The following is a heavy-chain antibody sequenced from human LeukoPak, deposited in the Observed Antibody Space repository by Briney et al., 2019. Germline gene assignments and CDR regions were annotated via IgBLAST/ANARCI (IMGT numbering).Heavy chain of an antibody. J-gene: IGHJ6*03. CDR3: TTPSRPYYYYYYMDV. CDR2: INSDGSST. Sequence: PGGSLRLSCAASGFTFSSYWMHWVRQAPGKGLVWVSRINSDGSSTSYADSVKGRFTISRDNAKNTLYLQMNSLKTEDTAVYYCTTPSRPYYYYYYMDVWGKGTTVTVSS. V-gene: IGHV3-74*01. D-gene: IGHD1-14*01. CDR1: GFTFSSYW.